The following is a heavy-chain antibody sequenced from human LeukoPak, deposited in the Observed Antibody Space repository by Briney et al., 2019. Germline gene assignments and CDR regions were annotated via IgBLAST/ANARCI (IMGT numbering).Heavy chain of an antibody. Sequence: GGSLRLSCAASGFTFSSYAMHWVRQAPGKGLEWVAVISYDGSNKYYADSVRGRFTISRDNSKNALYLQMNSLRAEGTAVYYCAKDLAAAGVDYWGQGTLVTVSS. CDR1: GFTFSSYA. CDR3: AKDLAAAGVDY. V-gene: IGHV3-30*01. J-gene: IGHJ4*02. CDR2: ISYDGSNK. D-gene: IGHD6-13*01.